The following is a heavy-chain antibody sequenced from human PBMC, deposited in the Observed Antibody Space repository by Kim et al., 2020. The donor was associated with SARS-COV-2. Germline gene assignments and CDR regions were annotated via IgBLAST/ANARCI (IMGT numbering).Heavy chain of an antibody. J-gene: IGHJ4*01. Sequence: GGSLRLSCAASGFTFSDYSMNWVRQAPGKGLEWVSSISSSSNSIYYADSVKGRFTISRDNAKNSLYLQMNSLGAEDTAVYYCAREGGYGWNDEGVDYWG. CDR1: GFTFSDYS. CDR2: ISSSSNSI. V-gene: IGHV3-21*01. CDR3: AREGGYGWNDEGVDY. D-gene: IGHD1-1*01.